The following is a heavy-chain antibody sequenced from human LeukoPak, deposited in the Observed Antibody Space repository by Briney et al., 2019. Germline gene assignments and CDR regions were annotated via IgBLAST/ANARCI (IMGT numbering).Heavy chain of an antibody. CDR2: IWYDGSNK. D-gene: IGHD5-12*01. CDR1: GFTFSSYG. CDR3: ASYSGYDASFDY. Sequence: PGRSLRLSCAASGFTFSSYGMHWVRQAPGKGLEWVAVIWYDGSNKYCADSVKGRFTISRDNSKNTLYLQMNSLRAEDAAVYYCASYSGYDASFDYWGQGTLVTVSS. V-gene: IGHV3-33*01. J-gene: IGHJ4*02.